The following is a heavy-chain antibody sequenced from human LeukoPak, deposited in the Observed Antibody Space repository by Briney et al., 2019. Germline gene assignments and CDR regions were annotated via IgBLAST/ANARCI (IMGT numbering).Heavy chain of an antibody. CDR3: AKTSGSYPKLPSEDAFDI. V-gene: IGHV3-30*02. CDR2: IRYDGSNK. D-gene: IGHD1-26*01. CDR1: GFTFSSYG. J-gene: IGHJ3*02. Sequence: PGGSLRLSCAASGFTFSSYGMHWVRQAPGKGLEWVAFIRYDGSNKYYADSVKGRFTISRDNSKNTLYLQMNSLRAEDTAVYYCAKTSGSYPKLPSEDAFDIWGQGTMVTVSS.